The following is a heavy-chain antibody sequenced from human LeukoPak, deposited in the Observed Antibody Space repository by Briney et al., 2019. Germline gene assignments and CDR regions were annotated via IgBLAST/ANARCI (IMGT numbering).Heavy chain of an antibody. CDR2: IQNDGSKK. Sequence: GGSLRPSCAASGFSFSSYGMHWVRQAPGKGLEWVAFIQNDGSKKYYADSVKGLFTISRDNSKNTLYLQMNSLRAEDTAVYYCARDLHPWAGDYWGQGTLVTVSS. CDR3: ARDLHPWAGDY. CDR1: GFSFSSYG. V-gene: IGHV3-30*02. J-gene: IGHJ4*02.